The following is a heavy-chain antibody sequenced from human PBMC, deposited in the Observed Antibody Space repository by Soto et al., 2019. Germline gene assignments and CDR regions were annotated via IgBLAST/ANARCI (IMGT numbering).Heavy chain of an antibody. CDR1: GFTFSSYE. CDR3: ARDGFIAACAKGMDV. CDR2: ISSSGSTI. V-gene: IGHV3-48*03. D-gene: IGHD6-6*01. J-gene: IGHJ6*02. Sequence: GGSLSLSCAASGFTFSSYEMNWVRQAPGKGLEWVSYISSSGSTIYYADSVKGRFTISRDNAKNSLYLQMKSLRAEDTAVYYCARDGFIAACAKGMDVWGQGTTVTVSS.